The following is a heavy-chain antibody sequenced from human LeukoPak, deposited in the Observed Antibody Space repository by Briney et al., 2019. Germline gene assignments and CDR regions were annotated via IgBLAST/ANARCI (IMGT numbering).Heavy chain of an antibody. CDR1: GGSISSYY. Sequence: SETLSLTCTVSGGSISSYYWGWIRQPPGKGLEWIGSIYYSGSTYYNPSLKSRVTISVDTSKNQFSLKLSSVTAADTAVYYCARVRHYYDSSGYYRYFDYWGQGTLVTVSS. D-gene: IGHD3-22*01. J-gene: IGHJ4*02. V-gene: IGHV4-39*07. CDR2: IYYSGST. CDR3: ARVRHYYDSSGYYRYFDY.